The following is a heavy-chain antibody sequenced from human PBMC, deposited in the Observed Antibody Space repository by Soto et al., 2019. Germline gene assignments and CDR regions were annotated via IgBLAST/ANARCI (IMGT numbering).Heavy chain of an antibody. CDR3: ARLSYRNYYYMDV. Sequence: SETLSLTCTVSGGSISSSSYYWGWIRQPPGKGLEWIGSIYYSGSTYYNPSLNSRVTISVDTSKNQFSLKLTSVTAADTAVYYCARLSYRNYYYMDVWGKGTTVTVSS. D-gene: IGHD4-17*01. V-gene: IGHV4-39*07. CDR1: GGSISSSSYY. CDR2: IYYSGST. J-gene: IGHJ6*03.